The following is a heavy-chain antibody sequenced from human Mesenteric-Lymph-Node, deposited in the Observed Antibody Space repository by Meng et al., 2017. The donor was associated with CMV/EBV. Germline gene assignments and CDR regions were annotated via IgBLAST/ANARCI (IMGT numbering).Heavy chain of an antibody. V-gene: IGHV3-21*01. Sequence: LSLTCAASGFTFRSYSMNWVRQAPGKGLEWVSSISTSNTYIYYADSLKGRFTISRDDAKNSLYLQMNSLRAEDTAVYYCARDPGGMDVWGQGTTVTVSS. CDR3: ARDPGGMDV. CDR1: GFTFRSYS. CDR2: ISTSNTYI. J-gene: IGHJ6*02.